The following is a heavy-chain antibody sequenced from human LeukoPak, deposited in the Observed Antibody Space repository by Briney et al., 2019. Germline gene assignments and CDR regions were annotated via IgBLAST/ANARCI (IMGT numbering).Heavy chain of an antibody. Sequence: GRSLRLSCAASGFTFSSYAMHWVRQAPGKGLEWVAVISYGGSNKYYADSVKGRFTISRDNSKNSLYLQMNSLRADDTAVYHCARVWGELPLIDYWGQGTLVTVSS. CDR2: ISYGGSNK. CDR1: GFTFSSYA. J-gene: IGHJ4*02. D-gene: IGHD1-7*01. V-gene: IGHV3-30-3*01. CDR3: ARVWGELPLIDY.